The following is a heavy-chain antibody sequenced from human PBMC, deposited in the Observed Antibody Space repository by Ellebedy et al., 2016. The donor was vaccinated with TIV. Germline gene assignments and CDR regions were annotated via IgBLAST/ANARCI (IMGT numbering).Heavy chain of an antibody. CDR3: TTRLLSNWFDP. Sequence: GESLKISCTASGFSFGDHAMSWFRQAPGKGPEWVGFIRNKAYGGTTEYAAAVKGRFTISRDYSNAIAYLQINNLKTEDTAVYYCTTRLLSNWFDPWGQGTLVTVSS. J-gene: IGHJ5*02. CDR2: IRNKAYGGTT. CDR1: GFSFGDHA. V-gene: IGHV3-49*03. D-gene: IGHD2-21*02.